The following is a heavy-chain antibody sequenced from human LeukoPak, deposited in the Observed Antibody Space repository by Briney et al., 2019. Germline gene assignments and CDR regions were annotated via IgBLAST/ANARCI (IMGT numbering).Heavy chain of an antibody. CDR2: IYHSGST. V-gene: IGHV4-30-2*01. CDR1: GGSISSGGYY. J-gene: IGHJ4*02. D-gene: IGHD7-27*01. Sequence: SQTLSLTCTVSGGSISSGGYYWSWIRQPPGKGLEWIGYIYHSGSTYYNPSLKSRVTISVDRSKNQFSLKLSSVTAADTAVYYCARGLTGAIPFDYWGQGTLVTVSS. CDR3: ARGLTGAIPFDY.